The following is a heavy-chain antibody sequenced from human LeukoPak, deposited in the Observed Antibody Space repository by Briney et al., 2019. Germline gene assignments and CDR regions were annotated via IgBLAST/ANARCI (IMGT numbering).Heavy chain of an antibody. CDR2: IYHSGSA. J-gene: IGHJ5*02. D-gene: IGHD3-22*01. CDR1: GYSINNGYY. CDR3: ARTQTYYYDSSGYWDWFDL. Sequence: SETLSLTCTVSGYSINNGYYWGWIRQPPGKGLEWIGSIYHSGSAYYNPSLKSRVTISVDTSKTHFSLKLTSVTAADTAVYYCARTQTYYYDSSGYWDWFDLWGQGTLVTVSS. V-gene: IGHV4-38-2*02.